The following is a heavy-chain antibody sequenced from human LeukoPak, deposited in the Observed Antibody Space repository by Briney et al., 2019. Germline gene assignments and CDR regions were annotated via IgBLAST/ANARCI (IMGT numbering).Heavy chain of an antibody. CDR1: GFTFSSYE. Sequence: GGSLRLSCAASGFTFSSYEMNWVRQAPGKGLERVSYIRGSGSAIYYADSVKGRFTLSRENAKNTLYLKMNSLRAEDTAVYYCARDGYHYYGSGTYFGYYYMDVWGKGTTVTISS. J-gene: IGHJ6*03. V-gene: IGHV3-48*03. CDR2: IRGSGSAI. CDR3: ARDGYHYYGSGTYFGYYYMDV. D-gene: IGHD3-10*01.